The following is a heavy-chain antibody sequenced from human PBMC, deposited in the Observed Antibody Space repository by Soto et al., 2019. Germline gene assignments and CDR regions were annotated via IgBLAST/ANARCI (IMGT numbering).Heavy chain of an antibody. CDR1: GFTFSSYG. J-gene: IGHJ6*02. CDR2: ISYDGSNK. V-gene: IGHV3-30*18. Sequence: GGSLRLSCAASGFTFSSYGMHWVRQAPGKGLEWVAVISYDGSNKYYADSVKGRFTISRDNSKNTLYLQMNSLRAEDTAVYYCAKDLDTAMGIYVYYYYGMDVWGQGTTVTVSS. CDR3: AKDLDTAMGIYVYYYYGMDV. D-gene: IGHD5-18*01.